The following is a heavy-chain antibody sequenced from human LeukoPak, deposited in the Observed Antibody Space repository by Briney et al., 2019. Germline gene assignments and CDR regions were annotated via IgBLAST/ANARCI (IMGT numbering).Heavy chain of an antibody. Sequence: GSLRLSCAASGFTVSSYYMTWVRQAPGKGLEWVSIIYDGGSTYYADSVKGGFSISRGSSKNTLFLQMNSLRAEDTAVYYCARDHNWHISYNYYYGMDVWGQGTTVTVSS. CDR1: GFTVSSYY. CDR2: IYDGGST. CDR3: ARDHNWHISYNYYYGMDV. V-gene: IGHV3-66*01. D-gene: IGHD2-21*01. J-gene: IGHJ6*02.